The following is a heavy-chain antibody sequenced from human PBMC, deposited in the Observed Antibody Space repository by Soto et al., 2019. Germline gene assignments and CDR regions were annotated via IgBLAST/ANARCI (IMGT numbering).Heavy chain of an antibody. V-gene: IGHV4-34*01. Sequence: SETLSLTCAVYGGSFSGYYWSWIRQPPGKGLEWIGEINHSGSTNYNPSLKSRVTISVGTSKNQFSLKLSSVTAADTAVYYCARGREDVVVPAAMFYYYYMDVWGKGTTVTVSS. D-gene: IGHD2-2*01. CDR2: INHSGST. J-gene: IGHJ6*03. CDR3: ARGREDVVVPAAMFYYYYMDV. CDR1: GGSFSGYY.